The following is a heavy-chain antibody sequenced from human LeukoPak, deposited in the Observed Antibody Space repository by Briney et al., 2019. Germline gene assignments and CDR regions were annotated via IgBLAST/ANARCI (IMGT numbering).Heavy chain of an antibody. CDR1: GYTFTSYY. Sequence: ASVKVSCKASGYTFTSYYMHCVRQAPGQGLEWMGIINPSGGSTSYAQKFQGRVTMTRDMSTSTVYMELSSLRSEDTAVYYCARDGSRSYYYDSSGYYFDYWGQGTLVTVSS. D-gene: IGHD3-22*01. CDR3: ARDGSRSYYYDSSGYYFDY. V-gene: IGHV1-46*01. J-gene: IGHJ4*02. CDR2: INPSGGST.